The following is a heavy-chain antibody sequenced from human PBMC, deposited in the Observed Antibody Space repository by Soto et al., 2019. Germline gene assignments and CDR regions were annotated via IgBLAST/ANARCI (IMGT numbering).Heavy chain of an antibody. D-gene: IGHD5-12*01. Sequence: QVYLVESGGGVVQPGTSLRLSCAASAFTFSSYGMHWVRQAPGKGLEWVAVIWYDGGKKYYADSVKGRFTISRDNSKNTAYLEMNSLRAEDTAVYYCARYRSGSSDYWGQGTLVTVSS. CDR3: ARYRSGSSDY. CDR1: AFTFSSYG. J-gene: IGHJ4*02. V-gene: IGHV3-33*01. CDR2: IWYDGGKK.